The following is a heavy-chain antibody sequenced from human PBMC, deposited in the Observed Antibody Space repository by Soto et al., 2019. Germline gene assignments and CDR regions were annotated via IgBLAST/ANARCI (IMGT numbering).Heavy chain of an antibody. CDR3: ARDGCSSTSCYSDYYFYMDV. CDR2: IIPIFGTA. J-gene: IGHJ6*03. Sequence: GASVKVSCKASGGTFSSYAISWVRQAPGQGLEWMGGIIPIFGTANYAQKFQGRVTITADESTSTAYMELSSLRSEDTAVYYCARDGCSSTSCYSDYYFYMDVWGKGTTVTVSS. CDR1: GGTFSSYA. D-gene: IGHD2-2*01. V-gene: IGHV1-69*13.